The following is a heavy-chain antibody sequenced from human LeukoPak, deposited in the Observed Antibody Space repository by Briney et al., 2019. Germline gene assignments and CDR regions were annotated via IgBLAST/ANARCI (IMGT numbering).Heavy chain of an antibody. CDR3: ANYNRNYYIDY. D-gene: IGHD1-7*01. V-gene: IGHV3-23*01. Sequence: GGSLRLTCAASGFTFSSYAMSWVRQAPGKGLEWVSAISGSGGSTYYADSVKGRFTISRDDSKNTLYLQMNSLRAEDTAVYYCANYNRNYYIDYWGQGTLVTVSS. J-gene: IGHJ4*02. CDR2: ISGSGGST. CDR1: GFTFSSYA.